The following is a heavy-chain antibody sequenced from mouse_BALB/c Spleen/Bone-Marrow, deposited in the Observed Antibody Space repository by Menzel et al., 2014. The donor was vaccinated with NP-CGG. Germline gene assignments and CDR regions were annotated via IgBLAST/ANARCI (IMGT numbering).Heavy chain of an antibody. CDR2: ILPGSGST. CDR3: ARGGYGYLFAY. D-gene: IGHD2-2*01. V-gene: IGHV1-9*01. Sequence: VQLQQSGAELMKPGASVKISCRATGYTFNSYWIDWVKQRPGHGLEWIGEILPGSGSTNYNEKFKGKATFTTDTSSNTAYMQLSSLTSEDSAVYYCARGGYGYLFAYWGQGTLVTVSA. CDR1: GYTFNSYW. J-gene: IGHJ3*01.